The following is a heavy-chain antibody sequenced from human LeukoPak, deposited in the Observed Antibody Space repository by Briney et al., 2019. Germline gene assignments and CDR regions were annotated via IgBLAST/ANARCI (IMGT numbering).Heavy chain of an antibody. V-gene: IGHV4-59*01. Sequence: SETLSLTCTVSGGSISSYYWSWIRQPPGKGLEWIGYIYYSGSTNYNPSLKSRVTISVDTSKNQFSLKLSSVTASDTAVYYWSRVRYSSGWYLLAFDYWGQGTLVTVSS. CDR1: GGSISSYY. D-gene: IGHD6-19*01. CDR3: SRVRYSSGWYLLAFDY. J-gene: IGHJ4*02. CDR2: IYYSGST.